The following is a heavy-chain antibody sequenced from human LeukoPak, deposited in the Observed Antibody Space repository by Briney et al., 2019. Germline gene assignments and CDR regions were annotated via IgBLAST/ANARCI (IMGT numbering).Heavy chain of an antibody. CDR3: ARRLYYGDYVLFDY. D-gene: IGHD4-17*01. J-gene: IGHJ4*02. V-gene: IGHV4-34*01. Sequence: SETLSLTCAVYAGSFSGYYWGWIPHPPGKELGWIWEINHSGSTNYNPSMKRRITISADTSKIQFSLKLSSVTAADTAVYYCARRLYYGDYVLFDYWGQGTLVTVSS. CDR1: AGSFSGYY. CDR2: INHSGST.